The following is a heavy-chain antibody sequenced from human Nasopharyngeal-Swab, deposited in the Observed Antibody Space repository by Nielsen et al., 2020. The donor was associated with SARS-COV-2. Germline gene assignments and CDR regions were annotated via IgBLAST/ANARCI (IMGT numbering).Heavy chain of an antibody. CDR2: IKQDGSEK. V-gene: IGHV3-7*01. J-gene: IGHJ4*02. CDR1: GFTFSGYS. D-gene: IGHD6-19*01. CDR3: ARDSSGWYPDLDY. Sequence: GESLKISCAASGFTFSGYSMSWVRQAPGKGLEWVANIKQDGSEKYYVDSVEGRFTISRDSAKNSLFLQMSSLRAEDTAVYYCARDSSGWYPDLDYWGQGTLVTVSS.